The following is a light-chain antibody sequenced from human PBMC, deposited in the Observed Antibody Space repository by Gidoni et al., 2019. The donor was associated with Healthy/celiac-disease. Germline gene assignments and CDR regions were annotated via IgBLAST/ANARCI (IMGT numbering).Light chain of an antibody. V-gene: IGKV3-15*01. Sequence: EIVMTQSPAPLSVSPGERATLSCRASQRVSSNLAWYQQKPGQAHRLLIYGASTRATGIPARFSGSGSGTEFTLTISSLQSEDFAVYYCQQYNNWPRTFGQGTKVEIK. CDR1: QRVSSN. CDR3: QQYNNWPRT. CDR2: GAS. J-gene: IGKJ1*01.